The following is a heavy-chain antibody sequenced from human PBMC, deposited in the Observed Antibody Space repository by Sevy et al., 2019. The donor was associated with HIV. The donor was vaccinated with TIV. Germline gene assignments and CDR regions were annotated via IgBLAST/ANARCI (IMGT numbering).Heavy chain of an antibody. Sequence: GGSLRLSCAASGFTFNTHAMNWVRQAPGKGLEWVSTISGPGYSTYYAESVKGRFTISRDNAKNTLHLQMNSLRADDTAIYYCAKALNPALESMLQGIFRTLKGFDVWGQGTMVTVSS. D-gene: IGHD3-3*02. CDR2: ISGPGYST. J-gene: IGHJ3*01. CDR3: AKALNPALESMLQGIFRTLKGFDV. CDR1: GFTFNTHA. V-gene: IGHV3-23*01.